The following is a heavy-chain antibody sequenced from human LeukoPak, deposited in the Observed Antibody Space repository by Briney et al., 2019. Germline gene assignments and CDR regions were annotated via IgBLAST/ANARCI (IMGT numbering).Heavy chain of an antibody. CDR1: GYTFSNYG. J-gene: IGHJ4*02. D-gene: IGHD3-3*01. CDR3: ARAQDWSGYPFDY. V-gene: IGHV1-18*01. CDR2: NSAYNGNT. Sequence: ASVKVSCKASGYTFSNYGISWVRQVPGQGLEWMGWNSAYNGNTNYAQKLQGRVAMTTDTFTSTAYMELRSLRSDDTAVYYYARAQDWSGYPFDYWGQGTLVTVSS.